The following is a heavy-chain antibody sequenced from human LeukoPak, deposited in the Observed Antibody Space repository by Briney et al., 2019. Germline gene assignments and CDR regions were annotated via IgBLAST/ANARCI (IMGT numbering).Heavy chain of an antibody. Sequence: TGGSLRLSCAASGFTFSSSGMHWVRQAPGKGLGWVAFIRYDGSNKYYADSVKGRFTISRDHSQNTLYLQMNSLRAEGTAVYHCAKDRGPLRYFDWSIDYWGQGTLVTVSS. CDR1: GFTFSSSG. CDR2: IRYDGSNK. D-gene: IGHD3-9*01. CDR3: AKDRGPLRYFDWSIDY. J-gene: IGHJ4*02. V-gene: IGHV3-30*02.